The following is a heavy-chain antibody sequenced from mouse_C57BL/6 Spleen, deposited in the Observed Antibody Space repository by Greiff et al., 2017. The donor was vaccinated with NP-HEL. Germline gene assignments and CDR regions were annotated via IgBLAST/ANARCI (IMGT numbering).Heavy chain of an antibody. CDR3: ASSGYYGSSNYFDY. J-gene: IGHJ2*01. CDR1: GFNIKDYY. CDR2: IDPEDGET. Sequence: VQLQQSGAELVKPGASVKLSCTASGFNIKDYYMHWVKQRTEQGLEWIGRIDPEDGETIYAPKFQGKATITADTSSNTAYLQLSSLTSEDTAVYYCASSGYYGSSNYFDYWGQGTTLTVSS. V-gene: IGHV14-2*01. D-gene: IGHD1-1*01.